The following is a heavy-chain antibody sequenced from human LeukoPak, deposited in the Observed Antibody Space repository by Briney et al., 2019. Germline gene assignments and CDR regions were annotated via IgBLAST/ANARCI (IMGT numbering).Heavy chain of an antibody. D-gene: IGHD3-16*02. J-gene: IGHJ4*02. CDR1: GFTFSSYA. CDR2: ISGSGDGT. Sequence: GGSLRLSCAASGFTFSSYAMSWVRQAPGKGLEWVSGISGSGDGTYYADSVKGRFTISRDNAKNSLYLQMNSLRAEDTAVYYCVRGDHTHYDYVWGSYRPLTSYYFDYWGQGTLVTVSS. V-gene: IGHV3-23*01. CDR3: VRGDHTHYDYVWGSYRPLTSYYFDY.